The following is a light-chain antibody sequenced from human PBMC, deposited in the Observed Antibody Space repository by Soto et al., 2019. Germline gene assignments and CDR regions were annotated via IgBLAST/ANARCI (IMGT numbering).Light chain of an antibody. J-gene: IGKJ1*01. Sequence: DIQITQSPSTLSASVGDRVTITCRASQSLGIWLAWHQQKPGKAPKLLIYDASTLKSGVPSRLSGSGSGTKFTLTIRSLQPDDFATYYCQEYNSYWTFGQGTKVDIK. CDR2: DAS. CDR3: QEYNSYWT. CDR1: QSLGIW. V-gene: IGKV1-5*01.